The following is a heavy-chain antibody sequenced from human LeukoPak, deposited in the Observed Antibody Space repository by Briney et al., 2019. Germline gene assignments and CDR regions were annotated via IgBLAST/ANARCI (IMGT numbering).Heavy chain of an antibody. CDR2: ISWNSGSI. D-gene: IGHD3-10*01. J-gene: IGHJ4*02. CDR1: GFTFDDYA. CDR3: AKSYGWLYYFDY. Sequence: GGSLRLSCAASGFTFDDYAMHWVRQAPGKGLEWVSGISWNSGSIGYADSVKGRFTISRDNAKNSLYLQMNSLRAEDTAVYYCAKSYGWLYYFDYWGQGTLVIVSS. V-gene: IGHV3-9*01.